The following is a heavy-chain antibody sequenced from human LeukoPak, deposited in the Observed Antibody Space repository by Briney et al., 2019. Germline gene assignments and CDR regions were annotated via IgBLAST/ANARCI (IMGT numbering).Heavy chain of an antibody. J-gene: IGHJ4*02. D-gene: IGHD2-2*01. CDR1: GYRFTDYY. V-gene: IGHV1-2*02. CDR3: ARELAFCTATSCPLYHY. Sequence: ASVKVSCKASGYRFTDYYVHWVRQAPGQGLEWMGWIHPNNGGTIYAQKFYGRVTMTRVTSITTAYMELNRLTSDDTAAYYCARELAFCTATSCPLYHYWGQGTLVTVSS. CDR2: IHPNNGGT.